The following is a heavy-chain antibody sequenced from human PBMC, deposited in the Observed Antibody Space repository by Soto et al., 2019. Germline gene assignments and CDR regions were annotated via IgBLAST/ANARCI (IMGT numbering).Heavy chain of an antibody. D-gene: IGHD3-10*01. J-gene: IGHJ6*03. V-gene: IGHV1-8*01. CDR2: MNPNSGNT. CDR1: GYTLTRYD. CDR3: AREYYYGSGSYQPPDYYYMAV. Sequence: ASVKVSCKASGYTLTRYDINWVRQATGQGLEWMGWMNPNSGNTDYAQKFQGRVTRTRNTSTSTAYMELSSLRSEDTAVYYCAREYYYGSGSYQPPDYYYMAVWGKGTTVTVSS.